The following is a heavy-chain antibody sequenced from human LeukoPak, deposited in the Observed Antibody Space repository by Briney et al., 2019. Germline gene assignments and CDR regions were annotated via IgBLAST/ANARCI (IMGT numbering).Heavy chain of an antibody. CDR2: IDYSGKT. Sequence: SETLSLTCTVSGASISDTGYFCGWIRQPPGKGLEWIGSIDYSGKTYYNPAFKSRVTVSAGTSKNQFSLKLSSVTAADTAVYYCARLSPRCCDYWGQGTLVTVSS. J-gene: IGHJ4*02. V-gene: IGHV4-39*01. D-gene: IGHD4/OR15-4a*01. CDR3: ARLSPRCCDY. CDR1: GASISDTGYF.